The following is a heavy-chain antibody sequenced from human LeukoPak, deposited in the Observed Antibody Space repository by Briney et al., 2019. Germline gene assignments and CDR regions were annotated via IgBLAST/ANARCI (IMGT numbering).Heavy chain of an antibody. CDR1: GGTFSSYA. J-gene: IGHJ5*02. CDR3: ARDNSMRDTAWWFDP. D-gene: IGHD2-21*02. Sequence: GASVKVSCKASGGTFSSYAISWVRQAPGQGLEWMGGIIPIFGTANYAQKFQGRVTITADESTSTAYMELSSLRSEDTAVYYCARDNSMRDTAWWFDPWGQGTLVTVSS. CDR2: IIPIFGTA. V-gene: IGHV1-69*13.